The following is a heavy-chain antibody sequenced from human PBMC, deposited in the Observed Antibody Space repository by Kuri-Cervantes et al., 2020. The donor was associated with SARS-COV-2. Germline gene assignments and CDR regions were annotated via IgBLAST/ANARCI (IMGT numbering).Heavy chain of an antibody. CDR2: TYYRSKWYN. D-gene: IGHD3-22*01. J-gene: IGHJ6*02. CDR1: GDSVSSNSAA. Sequence: SQILSLTCAISGDSVSSNSAAWNWIRQSPSRGLEWLGRTYYRSKWYNDYAVSVKSRITINPDTSKNQFSLQLNSVTPEDTAVYYCARAMYYYDSSGYYINYYGMDVWGQGTTVTVSS. CDR3: ARAMYYYDSSGYYINYYGMDV. V-gene: IGHV6-1*01.